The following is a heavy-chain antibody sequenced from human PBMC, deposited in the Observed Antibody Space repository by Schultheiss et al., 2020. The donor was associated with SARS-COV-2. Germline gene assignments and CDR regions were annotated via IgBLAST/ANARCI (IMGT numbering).Heavy chain of an antibody. D-gene: IGHD5-12*01. Sequence: SETLSLTCTVSGGSISSYYWSWIRQPPGKGLEWIGEINHSGSTNYNPSLKSRVTISVDTSKNQFSLKLSSVTAADTAVYYCARESSGYDVRGNWFDPWGQGTLVTVSS. CDR3: ARESSGYDVRGNWFDP. V-gene: IGHV4-34*09. CDR2: INHSGST. CDR1: GGSISSYY. J-gene: IGHJ5*02.